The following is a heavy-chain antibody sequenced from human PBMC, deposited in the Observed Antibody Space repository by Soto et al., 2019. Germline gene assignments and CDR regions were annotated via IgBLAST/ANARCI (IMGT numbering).Heavy chain of an antibody. V-gene: IGHV1-8*01. CDR2: MNPNRGNT. J-gene: IGHJ5*02. CDR3: ARRGYCSGGSFYRVPIRGNWFDP. CDR1: GYTFTSYD. D-gene: IGHD2-15*01. Sequence: QVQLVQSGAEVKKPGASVKVSCKASGYTFTSYDINWVRQATGQGLEWMGWMNPNRGNTGYAQKFKGRVTMTRNSSKSTDYMELSSLRSEDTAVYYCARRGYCSGGSFYRVPIRGNWFDPWGQGTLVTVYS.